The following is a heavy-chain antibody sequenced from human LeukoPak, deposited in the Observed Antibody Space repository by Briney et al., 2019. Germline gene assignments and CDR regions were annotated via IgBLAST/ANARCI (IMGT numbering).Heavy chain of an antibody. Sequence: KPSETLSLTCTVSGGSINSYYWSWIRQPPGKGLEWIGYIYYSGSTNYNPSLKSRVTISIDTSKQQFSLKMSSVTAADTAFYYCARGDRSGYPPKHYFDSWGQGTLATVSS. CDR2: IYYSGST. D-gene: IGHD3-22*01. CDR3: ARGDRSGYPPKHYFDS. J-gene: IGHJ4*02. V-gene: IGHV4-59*01. CDR1: GGSINSYY.